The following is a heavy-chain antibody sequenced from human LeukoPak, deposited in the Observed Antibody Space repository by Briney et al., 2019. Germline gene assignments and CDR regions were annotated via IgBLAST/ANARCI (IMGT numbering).Heavy chain of an antibody. CDR1: GGTFIIYA. CDR2: IIPFLGIA. Sequence: GSAVTVSFKASGGTFIIYASSWVRPAPGRGVEWMGRIIPFLGIAIDAQKFQGRVTVTADKSTSTAYMELSSLTSEDTAAYYCATVSGYCSSTSSYVVVYCGQGTLVTVPS. CDR3: ATVSGYCSSTSSYVVVY. D-gene: IGHD2-2*01. V-gene: IGHV1-69*04. J-gene: IGHJ4*02.